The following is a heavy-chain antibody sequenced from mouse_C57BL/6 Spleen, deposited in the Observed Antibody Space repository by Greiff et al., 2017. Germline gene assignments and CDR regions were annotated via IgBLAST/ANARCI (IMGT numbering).Heavy chain of an antibody. CDR3: ARGGLLHSYFDV. Sequence: VQLQQSGPELVKPGASVKISCKASGYAFSSSWMNWVKQRPGKGLEWIGRIYPGAGDTNYNGKFKGKATLTADKSSSTAYMQLSSLTSEDSAVYFCARGGLLHSYFDVWGTGTTVTVSS. CDR1: GYAFSSSW. CDR2: IYPGAGDT. V-gene: IGHV1-82*01. D-gene: IGHD2-3*01. J-gene: IGHJ1*03.